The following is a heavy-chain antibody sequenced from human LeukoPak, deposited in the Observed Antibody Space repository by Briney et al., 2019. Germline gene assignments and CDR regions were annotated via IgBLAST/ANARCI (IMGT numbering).Heavy chain of an antibody. J-gene: IGHJ5*02. V-gene: IGHV1-18*01. CDR2: ISAYNGNT. D-gene: IGHD1-26*01. Sequence: ASVKVSCKASGYTFTSYGMSWVRQAPGQGLEWMGWISAYNGNTNYAQKLQGRVTMTTDTSTSTAYMELRSLRSDDTAVYYCARDRMGEWELEAGVRFDPWGQGTLVTVSS. CDR1: GYTFTSYG. CDR3: ARDRMGEWELEAGVRFDP.